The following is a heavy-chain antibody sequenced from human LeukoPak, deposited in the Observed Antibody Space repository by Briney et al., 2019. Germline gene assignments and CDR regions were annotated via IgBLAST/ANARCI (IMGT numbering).Heavy chain of an antibody. CDR3: ARYSGYVGFDY. CDR1: GGSISSGGYS. Sequence: SETLSLTCAVSGGSISSGGYSWSWIRQPPGTGLEWIGYIYHSGSAYYNPSLKSRATISVDRSKNQFSLKLSSVTAADTAVYYCARYSGYVGFDYWGQGTLVTVSS. D-gene: IGHD5-12*01. J-gene: IGHJ4*02. CDR2: IYHSGSA. V-gene: IGHV4-30-2*01.